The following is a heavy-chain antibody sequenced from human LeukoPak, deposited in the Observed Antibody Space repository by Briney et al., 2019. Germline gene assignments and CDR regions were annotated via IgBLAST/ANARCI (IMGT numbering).Heavy chain of an antibody. D-gene: IGHD4-17*01. V-gene: IGHV3-21*01. CDR2: ISSSSYI. CDR3: AREEGSYGFTARDY. CDR1: GFTFSSYS. J-gene: IGHJ4*02. Sequence: GGSLRLSCAASGFTFSSYSMNWVRQAPGKGLEWDSSISSSSYIYYADSVKGRFTISRDNAKNSLYLQMNSLRAEDTAVYYCAREEGSYGFTARDYSGQGTLVTVSS.